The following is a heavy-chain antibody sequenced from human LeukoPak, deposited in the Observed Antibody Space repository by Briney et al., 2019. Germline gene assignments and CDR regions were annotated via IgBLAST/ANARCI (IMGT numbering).Heavy chain of an antibody. CDR2: VYTSGST. CDR3: ARLITGTTTAFDI. CDR1: GGSISGYY. D-gene: IGHD1-7*01. J-gene: IGHJ3*02. Sequence: PSETLSLTCSVSGGSISGYYWTWIRQPAGKGLEWIGRVYTSGSTHYNPSLKTRLAMSVDTSKNQFSLKLSSVTAADTAVYYCARLITGTTTAFDIWGQGTMVTVSS. V-gene: IGHV4-4*07.